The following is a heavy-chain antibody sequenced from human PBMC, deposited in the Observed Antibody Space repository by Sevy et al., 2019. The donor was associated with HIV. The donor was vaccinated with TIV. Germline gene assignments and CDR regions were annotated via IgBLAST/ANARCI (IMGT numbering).Heavy chain of an antibody. CDR2: MNPNSGNT. V-gene: IGHV1-8*01. D-gene: IGHD3-22*01. Sequence: ASVKVSCKSSGYTFTTYDINWVRQATGQGLEWMGWMNPNSGNTGYAQKFQGRVTMTSNTSISTAYMELSSLRSEDTAEYYCARIDSSGYMGNFDYWGQGTLVTVSS. CDR1: GYTFTTYD. J-gene: IGHJ4*02. CDR3: ARIDSSGYMGNFDY.